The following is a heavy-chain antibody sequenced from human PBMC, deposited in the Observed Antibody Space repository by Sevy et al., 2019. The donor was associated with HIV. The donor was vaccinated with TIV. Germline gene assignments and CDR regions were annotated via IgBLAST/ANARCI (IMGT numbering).Heavy chain of an antibody. V-gene: IGHV1-2*02. CDR2: INPNSGGT. J-gene: IGHJ5*02. CDR1: GYTFTGYY. CDR3: ARGFYYYDSSGYYWP. D-gene: IGHD3-22*01. Sequence: ASVKVSCKASGYTFTGYYMHWVRQAPGQGLEWMGWINPNSGGTNYAQKFQGRVTMTRDTSISTAYMELSRLRSDDTAVYYCARGFYYYDSSGYYWPWGQGTRVTVSS.